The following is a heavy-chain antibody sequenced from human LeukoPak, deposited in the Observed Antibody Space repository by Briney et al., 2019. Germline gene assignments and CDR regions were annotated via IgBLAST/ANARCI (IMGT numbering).Heavy chain of an antibody. V-gene: IGHV3-7*01. CDR1: GFTLSSYG. D-gene: IGHD2-2*01. CDR2: IRQDGSEK. CDR3: ATSFSTPANY. Sequence: GGSLRLSCAASGFTLSSYGMSWVRQAPGKGLEWVANIRQDGSEKYYVDSVKGRFTISRDNAKNSLYLQMNSLRAEDTAVYYCATSFSTPANYWGQGTLVTVSS. J-gene: IGHJ4*02.